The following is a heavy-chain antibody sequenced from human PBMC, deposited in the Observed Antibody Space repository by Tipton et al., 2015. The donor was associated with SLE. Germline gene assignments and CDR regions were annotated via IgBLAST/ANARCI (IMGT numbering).Heavy chain of an antibody. J-gene: IGHJ3*02. CDR1: GDSINDYY. V-gene: IGHV4-59*01. CDR3: ARGADRDYGDPWAFDI. CDR2: IYNSGTT. D-gene: IGHD4-17*01. Sequence: TLSLTCTVSGDSINDYYWSWIRQPPGKGLEYIGYIYNSGTTNYNPSLKNRVTISVDMSKNQFSLKLSSVTAADTALYYCARGADRDYGDPWAFDIWSQGTMVTVSS.